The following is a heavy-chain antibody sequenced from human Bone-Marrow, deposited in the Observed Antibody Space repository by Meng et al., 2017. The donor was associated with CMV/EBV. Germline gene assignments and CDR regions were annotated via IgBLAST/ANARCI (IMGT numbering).Heavy chain of an antibody. J-gene: IGHJ5*02. CDR2: IYYSGST. Sequence: SETLSLTCTVSGGSISSYYWSWIRQPPGKGLEWIGYIYYSGSTNYNPSLKSRVTISLDTSKNQFSLKLSSVTAADTAVYYCAGETSSGYTNWFDPWGHGTLVTVSS. CDR1: GGSISSYY. V-gene: IGHV4-59*01. CDR3: AGETSSGYTNWFDP. D-gene: IGHD3-22*01.